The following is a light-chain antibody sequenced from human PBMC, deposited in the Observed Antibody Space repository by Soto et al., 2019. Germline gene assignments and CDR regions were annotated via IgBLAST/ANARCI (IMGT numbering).Light chain of an antibody. V-gene: IGKV1-39*01. CDR3: QQSYSNPIT. Sequence: DIQMTQSPSSLSASVGDRVTITCRASQSITNYLNWYQQKPGKAPKLLIYAASSLQSGVPSRFSGSGSGTDFTLTISSLQPEDFATYYCQQSYSNPITFGQGTRLEN. J-gene: IGKJ5*01. CDR2: AAS. CDR1: QSITNY.